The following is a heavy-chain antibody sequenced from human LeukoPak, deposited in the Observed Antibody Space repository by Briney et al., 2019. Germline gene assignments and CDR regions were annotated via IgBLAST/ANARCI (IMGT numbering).Heavy chain of an antibody. CDR1: GGSISSYY. D-gene: IGHD2-2*01. V-gene: IGHV4-59*01. Sequence: SETLSLTCTVSGGSISSYYWSWIRQPPGKGLEWIGYIYYSGSTNYNPSLKSRVTISVDTSKNQFSLKLSSVTAADTAVYYCARDPRSTDAFDIWGQGTMVTVSS. CDR3: ARDPRSTDAFDI. J-gene: IGHJ3*02. CDR2: IYYSGST.